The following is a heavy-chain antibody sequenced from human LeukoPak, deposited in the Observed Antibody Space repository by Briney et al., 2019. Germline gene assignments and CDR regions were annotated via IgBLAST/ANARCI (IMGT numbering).Heavy chain of an antibody. CDR1: GFIFNNYG. D-gene: IGHD5-12*01. V-gene: IGHV3-23*01. Sequence: GGSLRLSCAASGFIFNNYGLIWVRRAPGKGLQWVSAISNDGGGITYADFVKGRFTISRDNSKNTLFLQMNSLRAEDTALYYCAKGGSGYFLDLWGQGTLVTVSS. CDR2: ISNDGGGI. CDR3: AKGGSGYFLDL. J-gene: IGHJ5*02.